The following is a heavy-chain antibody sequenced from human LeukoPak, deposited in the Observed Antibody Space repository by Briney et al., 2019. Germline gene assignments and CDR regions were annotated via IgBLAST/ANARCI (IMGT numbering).Heavy chain of an antibody. CDR3: AREIVGATTCFDY. CDR2: IIPIFGTA. CDR1: GGTFSSYA. J-gene: IGHJ4*02. D-gene: IGHD1-26*01. Sequence: SVKVSCTASGGTFSSYAISWVRQAPGQGLEWMGGIIPIFGTANYAQKFQGRVTITADESTSTAYMELSSLRSEDTAVYYCAREIVGATTCFDYWGQGTLVTVSS. V-gene: IGHV1-69*13.